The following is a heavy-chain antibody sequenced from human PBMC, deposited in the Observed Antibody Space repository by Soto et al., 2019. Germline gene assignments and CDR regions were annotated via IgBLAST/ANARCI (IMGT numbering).Heavy chain of an antibody. CDR3: TTEGSSGYYYVEYYFDY. V-gene: IGHV3-15*01. CDR1: GFTFSNAW. Sequence: EVQLVESGGGLVKPGGSLRLSCAASGFTFSNAWMSWVRQAPGKGLEWFGRIKSKTDGGTTDYAAPVKGRFTISRDDSKNTLYLQMNSLKTEETAVYYCTTEGSSGYYYVEYYFDYWGQGTLVTVSS. CDR2: IKSKTDGGTT. D-gene: IGHD3-22*01. J-gene: IGHJ4*02.